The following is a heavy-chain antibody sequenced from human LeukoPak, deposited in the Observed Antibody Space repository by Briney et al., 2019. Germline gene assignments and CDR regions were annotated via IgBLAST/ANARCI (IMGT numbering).Heavy chain of an antibody. V-gene: IGHV1-3*01. CDR3: ARSEYCSGGSCYNWFDP. Sequence: ASVKVSCKASGYTFTSYAMHWVRQAPGQRLEWMGWINAGNGNTKYSQKFQGRVTITRDTSASTAYMELSSLGSEDTAVYYCARSEYCSGGSCYNWFDPWGQGTLVTVSS. J-gene: IGHJ5*02. D-gene: IGHD2-15*01. CDR2: INAGNGNT. CDR1: GYTFTSYA.